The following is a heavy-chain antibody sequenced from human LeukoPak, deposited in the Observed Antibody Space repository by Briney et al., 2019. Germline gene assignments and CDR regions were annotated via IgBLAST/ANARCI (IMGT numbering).Heavy chain of an antibody. D-gene: IGHD3-16*01. V-gene: IGHV3-43*02. CDR1: GXTFDDYV. J-gene: IGHJ3*01. CDR3: AKSAVAVGLGAFDV. Sequence: GGSLRLSCAASGXTFDDYVMHWVRQAPGKGLEWVSLFSGDGGSIYYADSVKGRFTISRDNSKNSLYLQMNSLRLEDTAVYYCAKSAVAVGLGAFDVWGRGTVVTVS. CDR2: FSGDGGSI.